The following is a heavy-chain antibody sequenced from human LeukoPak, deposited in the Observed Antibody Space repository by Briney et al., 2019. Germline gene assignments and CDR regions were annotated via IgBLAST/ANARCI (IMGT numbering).Heavy chain of an antibody. CDR3: ARPYSRDWYGWFDP. D-gene: IGHD6-19*01. CDR1: GFTYCSYW. CDR2: IKQDGSEK. V-gene: IGHV3-7*04. J-gene: IGHJ5*02. Sequence: PGGSLRLSCAASGFTYCSYWMTWVRQAPGKGLEWVANIKQDGSEKYYVDSVKGRFTISRDNAKNSLYLQMNSLRAEVTAVYYCARPYSRDWYGWFDPWGQGTLVTVSS.